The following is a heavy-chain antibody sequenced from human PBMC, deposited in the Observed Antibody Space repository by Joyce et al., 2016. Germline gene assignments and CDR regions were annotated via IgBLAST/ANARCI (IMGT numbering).Heavy chain of an antibody. V-gene: IGHV3-30*18. CDR1: GFTFSSYG. CDR3: AKDEQIYSSAWYIFDY. D-gene: IGHD6-19*01. Sequence: QVQLVESGGGVVQPGRSLRLSCAASGFTFSSYGIHWVRQATDKGLEWVAVISYDGSNKYYGDPVKGGFTISRDNSKNTLYLQMNSLKTEDTAVYYCAKDEQIYSSAWYIFDYWGQGTLVTVSS. CDR2: ISYDGSNK. J-gene: IGHJ4*02.